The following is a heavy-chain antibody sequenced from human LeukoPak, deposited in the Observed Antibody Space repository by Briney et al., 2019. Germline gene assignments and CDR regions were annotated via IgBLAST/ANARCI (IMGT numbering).Heavy chain of an antibody. CDR2: ISWNSGSI. Sequence: SGGSLRLSCAASGFTFDDYAMHWVRQAPGKGLEWVSGISWNSGSIGYADSVKGRFTISRDNAKNSLYLQMNSLRAEDMALYYCAKSAGAVAGPHDAFDIWGQGTMVTVSS. J-gene: IGHJ3*02. CDR1: GFTFDDYA. V-gene: IGHV3-9*03. CDR3: AKSAGAVAGPHDAFDI. D-gene: IGHD6-19*01.